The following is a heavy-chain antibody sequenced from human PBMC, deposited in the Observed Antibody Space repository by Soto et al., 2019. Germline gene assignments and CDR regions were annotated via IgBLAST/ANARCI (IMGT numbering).Heavy chain of an antibody. V-gene: IGHV1-18*04. D-gene: IGHD3-22*01. CDR1: GYTFTSYG. CDR2: ISAYNGNT. Sequence: QVQLVQSGAEVKKPGASVKVSCKASGYTFTSYGISWVRQAPGQGLEWMGWISAYNGNTNYAQKLQGRVTMTTDTSTSTAYMEPRSLRSDDTAVYYCARDSIGGGSGYKFDYWGQGTLVTVSS. CDR3: ARDSIGGGSGYKFDY. J-gene: IGHJ4*02.